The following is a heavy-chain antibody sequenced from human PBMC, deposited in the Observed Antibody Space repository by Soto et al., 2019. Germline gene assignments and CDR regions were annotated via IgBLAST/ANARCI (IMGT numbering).Heavy chain of an antibody. Sequence: PSEILSLTCTVSGGSISSSSYHWGWIRQPPGKGLEWIGSIYYSGTTYYNPSLKSRVTISVDTSKNQFSLKLSSVTAADTAVYYCARSISVAMDFWGQGTLVNVSS. CDR1: GGSISSSSYH. J-gene: IGHJ4*02. CDR3: ARSISVAMDF. V-gene: IGHV4-39*01. D-gene: IGHD6-19*01. CDR2: IYYSGTT.